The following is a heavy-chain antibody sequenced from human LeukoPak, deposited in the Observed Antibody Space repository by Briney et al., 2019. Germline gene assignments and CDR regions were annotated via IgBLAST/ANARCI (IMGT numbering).Heavy chain of an antibody. CDR3: VREVVALPNFDF. D-gene: IGHD2-15*01. CDR2: VNWNGDRT. J-gene: IGHJ4*02. CDR1: GFNFFDSD. Sequence: PGGSLRLSCATSGFNFFDSDMAWVRQASGKGLEWVSGVNWNGDRTTYADSVKGRFAISRDNGKNSLHLQMNSLGADDTAIYYCVREVVALPNFDFWGQGTLVTVSS. V-gene: IGHV3-20*04.